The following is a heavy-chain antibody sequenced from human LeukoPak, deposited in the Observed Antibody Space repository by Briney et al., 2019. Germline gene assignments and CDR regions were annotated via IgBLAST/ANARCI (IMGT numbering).Heavy chain of an antibody. Sequence: PGGSLRLSCAASGFTFSSYAMSWVRQAPGKGLEWVSAISGSGGSTYYADSVKGRFTISRDNSKNTLYLQMNSLRAEDTAVYYCEKRPGFGVVNDYWGQGTLVTVSS. V-gene: IGHV3-23*01. CDR2: ISGSGGST. CDR3: EKRPGFGVVNDY. CDR1: GFTFSSYA. D-gene: IGHD3-3*01. J-gene: IGHJ4*02.